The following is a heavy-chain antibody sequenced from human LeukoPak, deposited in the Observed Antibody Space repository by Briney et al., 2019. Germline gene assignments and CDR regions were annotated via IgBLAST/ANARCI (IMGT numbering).Heavy chain of an antibody. CDR1: GFTVSSTY. J-gene: IGHJ3*02. V-gene: IGHV3-66*01. CDR3: ARDLSRCSSTSCYTRTGSAFDI. Sequence: PGGSLRLSCAASGFTVSSTYMSWVRQAPGKGLEWVSVFYSGDTTYYANSVKGRFTISRDSSKNMLYLQMNSLRAEDTAVYYCARDLSRCSSTSCYTRTGSAFDIWGQGTMVTVSS. D-gene: IGHD2-2*02. CDR2: FYSGDTT.